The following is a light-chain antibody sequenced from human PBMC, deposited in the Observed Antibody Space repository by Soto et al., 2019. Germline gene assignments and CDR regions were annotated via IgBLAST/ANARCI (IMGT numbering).Light chain of an antibody. V-gene: IGLV2-14*01. J-gene: IGLJ1*01. CDR1: SSDVGTSNY. Sequence: QSALTQPASVSGSPGQSITISCTGTSSDVGTSNYVSWYQQHSGKAPKLMIYEVSNRPSGVSNRFSGSKSGNTASLTISGLQAEDEADYYCSAYTSSLTLYVFGSGTKLTVL. CDR2: EVS. CDR3: SAYTSSLTLYV.